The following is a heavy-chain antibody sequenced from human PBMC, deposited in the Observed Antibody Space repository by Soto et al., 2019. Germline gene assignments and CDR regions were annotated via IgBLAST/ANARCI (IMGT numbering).Heavy chain of an antibody. CDR2: INPHSGAT. D-gene: IGHD3-22*01. CDR3: VRAHARGFSNWFDP. V-gene: IGHV1-2*02. J-gene: IGHJ5*02. CDR1: GYIFSANY. Sequence: RASVKVSCKASGYIFSANYIHWVRQAPGQGLEWLGWINPHSGATNYAQKFLGRVTMSADTSASTAYMDLARLKSDDTAVYYCVRAHARGFSNWFDPWGRGTLVTVS.